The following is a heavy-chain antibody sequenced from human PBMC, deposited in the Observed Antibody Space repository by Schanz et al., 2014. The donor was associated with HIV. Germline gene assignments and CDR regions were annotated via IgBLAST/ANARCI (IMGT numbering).Heavy chain of an antibody. CDR1: GFTFRNSW. V-gene: IGHV3-7*01. D-gene: IGHD2-15*01. Sequence: EVHLEESGGGLVQPGGSLRLSCAASGFTFRNSWMTWVRQAPGKGLEWVGDIKKDGSEKHYAGSVKGRFTISRDNAKNTLYLQMNSLRDEDTAVYYCARRSSDGGYYDNWGQGTLVTVSS. CDR3: ARRSSDGGYYDN. CDR2: IKKDGSEK. J-gene: IGHJ4*02.